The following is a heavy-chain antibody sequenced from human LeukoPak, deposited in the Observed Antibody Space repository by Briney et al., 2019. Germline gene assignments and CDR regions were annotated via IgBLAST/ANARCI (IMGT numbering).Heavy chain of an antibody. CDR1: GGSISSYY. D-gene: IGHD2-21*02. J-gene: IGHJ5*02. Sequence: PSGTLSLTCRVSGGSISSYYWSWIRQPPGKGLEWIGYIYYSGSTNYNPSLKSRVTISVDTSKNQFSLKLSSVTAADTAVYYCAAVGVTHWFDPWGQGTLVTVSS. CDR2: IYYSGST. CDR3: AAVGVTHWFDP. V-gene: IGHV4-59*12.